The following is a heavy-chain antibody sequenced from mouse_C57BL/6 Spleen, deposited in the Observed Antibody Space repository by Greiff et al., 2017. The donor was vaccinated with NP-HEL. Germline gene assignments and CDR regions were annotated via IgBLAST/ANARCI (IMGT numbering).Heavy chain of an antibody. D-gene: IGHD4-1*01. J-gene: IGHJ4*01. Sequence: VQLQQSGAELVRPGTSVKVSCKASGYAFTNYLIEWVKQRPGQGLEWIGVINPGSGGTNYNEKFKGKATLTADTSSSTAYMQLSSLTSEDSAVYFCARLGCYAMDYWGQGTSVTVSS. CDR1: GYAFTNYL. V-gene: IGHV1-54*01. CDR2: INPGSGGT. CDR3: ARLGCYAMDY.